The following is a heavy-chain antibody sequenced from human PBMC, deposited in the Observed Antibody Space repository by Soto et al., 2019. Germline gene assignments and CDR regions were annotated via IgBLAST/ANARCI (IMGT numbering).Heavy chain of an antibody. D-gene: IGHD6-13*01. Sequence: PSETLSLTCTVSGGSVSSNSYSWGWIRQSPGKGLEWIATIYASENTYYNPSLLSRVTISVDTSKNQFSLKLSSVTAADTAVYYCRRSSRYSTDVWGQGTTVTVSS. CDR1: GGSVSSNSYS. V-gene: IGHV4-39*01. J-gene: IGHJ6*02. CDR2: IYASENT. CDR3: RRSSRYSTDV.